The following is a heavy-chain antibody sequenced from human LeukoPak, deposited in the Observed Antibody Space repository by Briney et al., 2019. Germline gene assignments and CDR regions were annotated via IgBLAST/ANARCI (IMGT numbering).Heavy chain of an antibody. CDR3: ARVRSSGWYSTPDAFDI. CDR2: ISSSSSYI. J-gene: IGHJ3*02. Sequence: GGSLRLSCAASGFTFSSYSMNWVRQAPGKGLEWVSSISSSSSYIYYADSVKGRFTISRDNAKNSLYLQMNRLRAEDTAVYYCARVRSSGWYSTPDAFDIWGQGTMATVSS. CDR1: GFTFSSYS. D-gene: IGHD6-19*01. V-gene: IGHV3-21*01.